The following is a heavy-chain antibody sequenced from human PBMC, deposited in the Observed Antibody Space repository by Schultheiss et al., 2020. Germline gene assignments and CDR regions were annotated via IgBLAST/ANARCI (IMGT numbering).Heavy chain of an antibody. J-gene: IGHJ6*04. CDR3: ARAVPAAMPYYYYYGMDV. CDR1: GGSVSSGDYY. D-gene: IGHD2-2*01. Sequence: SETLSLTCAVSGGSVSSGDYYWSWIRQPPGKGLEWIGYIYYSGSTYYNPSLKSRVTISVDTSKNQFSLKLTSVTAADTAVYYCARAVPAAMPYYYYYGMDVWGEGTTVTVSS. V-gene: IGHV4-30-4*01. CDR2: IYYSGST.